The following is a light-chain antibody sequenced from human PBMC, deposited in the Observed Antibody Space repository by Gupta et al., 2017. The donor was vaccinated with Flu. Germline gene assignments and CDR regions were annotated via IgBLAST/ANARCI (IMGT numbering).Light chain of an antibody. V-gene: IGLV1-40*01. CDR3: ESYDSSQGGSV. CDR1: SSNIGAGYD. CDR2: GSS. J-gene: IGLJ2*01. Sequence: SVLTHPPPLSLPPGQSVTISCTGSSSNIGAGYDVPWYQQLPGTPPTLLIYGSSNRPSGVHDRFSGSKAGTAASLASTGLQAEEEADYCGESYDSSQGGSVFGGGTKLTVL.